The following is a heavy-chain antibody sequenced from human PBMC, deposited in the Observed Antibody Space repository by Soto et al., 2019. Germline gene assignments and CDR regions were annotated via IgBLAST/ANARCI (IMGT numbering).Heavy chain of an antibody. CDR3: VRDGTKTLRDWFDP. Sequence: SETLSLTCTVSGASISGFYWSWIRKSAGKGLEWIGRIYATGTTDYNPSLKSRVMMSIDTSKKQFSLKLRSVTAADTAVYYCVRDGTKTLRDWFDPWGQGISVTVSS. CDR2: IYATGTT. J-gene: IGHJ5*02. V-gene: IGHV4-4*07. CDR1: GASISGFY. D-gene: IGHD1-1*01.